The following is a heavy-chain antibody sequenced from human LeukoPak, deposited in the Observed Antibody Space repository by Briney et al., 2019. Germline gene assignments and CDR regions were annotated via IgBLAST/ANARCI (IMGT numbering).Heavy chain of an antibody. J-gene: IGHJ5*02. D-gene: IGHD6-13*01. CDR1: GFTFSSYE. CDR2: ISSSGSTI. V-gene: IGHV3-48*03. Sequence: PGGSLRLSCAASGFTFSSYEMNWVRQAPGKGLEWVSYISSSGSTIYYADSVKGRFTISRDNAKNSLYLQMNSLRAEDTAVYYCARGGIAAAGTRSLYNWFDPWGQGTLVTVSS. CDR3: ARGGIAAAGTRSLYNWFDP.